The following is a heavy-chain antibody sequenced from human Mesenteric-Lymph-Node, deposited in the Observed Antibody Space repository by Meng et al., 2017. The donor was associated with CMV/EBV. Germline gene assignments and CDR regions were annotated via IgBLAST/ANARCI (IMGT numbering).Heavy chain of an antibody. CDR1: GYTFTGYY. J-gene: IGHJ3*02. D-gene: IGHD3-10*01. CDR3: ARGFKSLGFMVRGVMRAFDI. V-gene: IGHV1-2*02. CDR2: INPNSGGT. Sequence: ASVKVSCKASGYTFTGYYMHWVRQAPGQGLEWMGWINPNSGGTNYAQKFQGRVTMTRDTSISTAYMELSRLRSDDTAVFYCARGFKSLGFMVRGVMRAFDIWGQGTMVTVSS.